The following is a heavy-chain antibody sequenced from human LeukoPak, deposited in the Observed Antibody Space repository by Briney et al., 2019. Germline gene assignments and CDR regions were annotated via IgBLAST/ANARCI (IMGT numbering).Heavy chain of an antibody. Sequence: KPSETLSLTCTVSGGSISSYYWSWIRQPPGKGLEWIAYIYYSGSTNYNPSLKSRVTISVDTSKNQFSLKLSSVTAADTAVYYCARVLYYYDSSGYYYDAFDIWGQGTMVTVSS. CDR3: ARVLYYYDSSGYYYDAFDI. D-gene: IGHD3-22*01. CDR2: IYYSGST. J-gene: IGHJ3*02. V-gene: IGHV4-59*01. CDR1: GGSISSYY.